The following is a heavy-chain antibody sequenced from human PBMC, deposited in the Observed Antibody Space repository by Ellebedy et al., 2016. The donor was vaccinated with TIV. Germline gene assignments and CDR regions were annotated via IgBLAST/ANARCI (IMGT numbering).Heavy chain of an antibody. J-gene: IGHJ5*02. Sequence: GESLKISCAASGFTFDDYGMSWVRQAPGKGLEWVSGINWNGGSTGYADSVKGRFTISRDNAKNSLYLQMNSLRAEDTALYYCARGSYYGSGKEWFDPWGQGTLVTVSS. CDR3: ARGSYYGSGKEWFDP. CDR2: INWNGGST. CDR1: GFTFDDYG. V-gene: IGHV3-20*04. D-gene: IGHD3-10*01.